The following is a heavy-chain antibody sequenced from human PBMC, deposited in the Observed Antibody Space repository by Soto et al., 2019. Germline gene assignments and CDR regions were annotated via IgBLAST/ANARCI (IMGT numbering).Heavy chain of an antibody. CDR1: GGSFSGYY. D-gene: IGHD2-15*01. V-gene: IGHV4-34*01. CDR2: INHSGST. Sequence: PSETLSLTCAVYGGSFSGYYWSWIRQPPGKGLEWIGEINHSGSTNYNPSLKSRVTISVDTSKNQFSLKLSSVTAADTAVYYCPYIYICSGGSCYQDYWGQGTLVTVSS. CDR3: PYIYICSGGSCYQDY. J-gene: IGHJ4*02.